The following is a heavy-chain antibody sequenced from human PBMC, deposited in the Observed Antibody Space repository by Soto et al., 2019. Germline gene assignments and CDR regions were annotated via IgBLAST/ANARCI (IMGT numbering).Heavy chain of an antibody. CDR2: IYYSGTT. CDR3: ARQERFLEWFEASCCWFDP. CDR1: GGSISSSTYY. D-gene: IGHD3-3*01. Sequence: SETLSLTCTVSGGSISSSTYYWGWIRQPPGKGLAWIGSIYYSGTTYYNPSLRSRITMSVDTSKNQFSLNVNSVTAADTAVYYCARQERFLEWFEASCCWFDPWGQGTLVTVSS. V-gene: IGHV4-39*01. J-gene: IGHJ5*02.